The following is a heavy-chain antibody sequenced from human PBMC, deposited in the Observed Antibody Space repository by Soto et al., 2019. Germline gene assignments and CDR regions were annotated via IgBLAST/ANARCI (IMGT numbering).Heavy chain of an antibody. D-gene: IGHD1-26*01. CDR2: INHSGST. CDR1: GGSFSGYY. Sequence: SETLSLTCAVYGGSFSGYYWSWIRQPPGKGLEWIGEINHSGSTNYNPSLKSRVTISVDTPKNQFSRKLSSVTAADTAVYYCARGPSGTGAFDIWGQGTMVTVSS. CDR3: ARGPSGTGAFDI. J-gene: IGHJ3*02. V-gene: IGHV4-34*01.